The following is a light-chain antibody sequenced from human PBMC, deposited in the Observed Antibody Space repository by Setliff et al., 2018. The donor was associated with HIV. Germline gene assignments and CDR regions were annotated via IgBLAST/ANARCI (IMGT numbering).Light chain of an antibody. CDR3: CSYTSSSTRL. J-gene: IGLJ1*01. V-gene: IGLV2-14*03. CDR2: DVT. Sequence: QSALTQPASVSGSPGQSITISCTGTSSDVGGYDLVSWYQQHPGQAPKLLIYDVTTRPSGVSSRFSGSKSDNAASLTISGLQPEDEADYYCCSYTSSSTRLFGTGTKVTVL. CDR1: SSDVGGYDL.